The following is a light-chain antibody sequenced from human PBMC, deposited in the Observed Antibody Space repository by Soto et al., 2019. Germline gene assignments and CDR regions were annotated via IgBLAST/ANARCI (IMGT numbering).Light chain of an antibody. CDR1: QSVSSSY. J-gene: IGKJ4*01. V-gene: IGKV3-20*01. CDR3: QQYGSSPPLT. CDR2: GAS. Sequence: EIVLTQSPGTLSVSPGERATLSCRASQSVSSSYLAWYQQKPGQAPRLLIYGASSRATGIPDRFSGSGSGTDLTLTISRLEPEDFAVYYCQQYGSSPPLTFGGGTKVEIK.